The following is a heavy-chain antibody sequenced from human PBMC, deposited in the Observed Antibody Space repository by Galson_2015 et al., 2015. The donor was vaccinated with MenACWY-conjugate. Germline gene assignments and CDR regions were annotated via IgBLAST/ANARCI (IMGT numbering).Heavy chain of an antibody. J-gene: IGHJ6*03. CDR1: GFTFSDSG. Sequence: SLRLSCAASGFTFSDSGMHWVRQAPGKGPEYVSTINHNGMSTYYTDSVKGRFTISRDNSKNALYLQMNSLRTEDTAVYYCVKDPGVPFCYYCMEVWCIGTAFIVSS. V-gene: IGHV3-64D*06. CDR2: INHNGMST. D-gene: IGHD7-27*01. CDR3: VKDPGVPFCYYCMEV.